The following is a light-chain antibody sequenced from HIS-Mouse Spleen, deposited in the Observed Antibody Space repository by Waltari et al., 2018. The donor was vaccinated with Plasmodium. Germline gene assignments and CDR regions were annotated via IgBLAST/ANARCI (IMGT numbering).Light chain of an antibody. CDR3: QAWDSSTVV. J-gene: IGLJ2*01. Sequence: SYELTQPPSVSVSPGQTASITFSGDNLGDKYDCWYQLKPGQSPVLVIYQDSKRPSGIPERFSGSNSGNTATLTISGTQAMDEADYYCQAWDSSTVVFGGGTKLTVL. CDR1: NLGDKY. V-gene: IGLV3-1*01. CDR2: QDS.